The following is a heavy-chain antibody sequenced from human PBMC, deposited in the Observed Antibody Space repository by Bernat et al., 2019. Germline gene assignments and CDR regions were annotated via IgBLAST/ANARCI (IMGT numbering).Heavy chain of an antibody. CDR1: GFTFSDYS. J-gene: IGHJ6*02. V-gene: IGHV3-30*04. CDR2: VSYDGRNK. D-gene: IGHD4/OR15-4a*01. Sequence: VQLVESGGGVVQPGRSLRLSCVASGFTFSDYSLHWVRQAPGKGLEWVAVVSYDGRNKYYADSVQARFIISRDDSENNLNLQMDSLKSEDTAVYYCVRDGAALYYYHGMDVWGRGTMVTVSS. CDR3: VRDGAALYYYHGMDV.